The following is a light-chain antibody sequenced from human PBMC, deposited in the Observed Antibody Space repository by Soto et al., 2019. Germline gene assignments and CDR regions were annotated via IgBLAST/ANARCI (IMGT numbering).Light chain of an antibody. V-gene: IGLV2-14*03. CDR2: EVI. CDR1: SSDIGAHNF. Sequence: QSALTQPASVSGSPGQAITFSCSGTSSDIGAHNFVSWYQQHPGKAPKLIIYEVINRPSGVSDRFSGSKSGNTASLTISGLQSEDEADYYCNSYTTSNTFVFGSGTKVTV. CDR3: NSYTTSNTFV. J-gene: IGLJ1*01.